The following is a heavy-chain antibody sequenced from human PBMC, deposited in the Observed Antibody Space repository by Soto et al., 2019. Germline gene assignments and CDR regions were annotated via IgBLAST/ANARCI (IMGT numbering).Heavy chain of an antibody. CDR1: GYTFTSYG. Sequence: QIQLVQSGAEVKKPGASVKVSCKASGYTFTSYGISWVRQAPGQGLEWMGWISAYNGNTNYAQKLQGRVTMTTDTSRGTAYRGLGSRSSDDPAVYYCARDRGVLWSGESTQYSYSSGMDAGGQGTTVTVSS. J-gene: IGHJ6*02. V-gene: IGHV1-18*01. D-gene: IGHD3-10*01. CDR2: ISAYNGNT. CDR3: ARDRGVLWSGESTQYSYSSGMDA.